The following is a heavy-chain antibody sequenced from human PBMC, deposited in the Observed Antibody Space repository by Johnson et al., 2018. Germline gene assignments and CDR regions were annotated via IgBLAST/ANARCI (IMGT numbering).Heavy chain of an antibody. CDR3: AKERHDYSTETDPTDYYYYYMDV. D-gene: IGHD4-11*01. Sequence: VQLVQSGGGLVKXGGSLRLXCAASGFTFSSYSMTWVRQAPGKGLEWVSSISSSRSYIYYADSVKGRFTISRDNATNSLYLQMNSLRAEETAVYYCAKERHDYSTETDPTDYYYYYMDVWGKGTTVTVSS. J-gene: IGHJ6*03. V-gene: IGHV3-21*01. CDR1: GFTFSSYS. CDR2: ISSSRSYI.